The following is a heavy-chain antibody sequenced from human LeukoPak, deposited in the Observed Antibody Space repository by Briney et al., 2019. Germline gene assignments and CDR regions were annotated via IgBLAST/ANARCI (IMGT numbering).Heavy chain of an antibody. CDR2: ISSSSSTI. J-gene: IGHJ4*02. CDR3: ARESGSGSSTD. D-gene: IGHD1-26*01. Sequence: GGSLRLSCAASGFTFSSYSMNWVRQAPGKGLEWVSYISSSSSTIYYTDSVKGRFSISRDNAKNSLYLQMNSLRAEDTAVYYCARESGSGSSTDWGQGTLVTVSS. V-gene: IGHV3-48*04. CDR1: GFTFSSYS.